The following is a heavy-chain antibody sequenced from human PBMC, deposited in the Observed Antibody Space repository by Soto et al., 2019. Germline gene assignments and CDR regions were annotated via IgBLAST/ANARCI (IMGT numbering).Heavy chain of an antibody. CDR2: ISYDGSNK. J-gene: IGHJ4*02. CDR3: AKDLYYYDSSGYTFDY. Sequence: GGSLRLSCAASGFTFSSYGMHWVRQAPGKGLEWVAVISYDGSNKYYADSVKGRFTISRDNSKNTLYLQMNSLGAEDTAVYYCAKDLYYYDSSGYTFDYWGQGTLGTVAS. CDR1: GFTFSSYG. D-gene: IGHD3-22*01. V-gene: IGHV3-30*18.